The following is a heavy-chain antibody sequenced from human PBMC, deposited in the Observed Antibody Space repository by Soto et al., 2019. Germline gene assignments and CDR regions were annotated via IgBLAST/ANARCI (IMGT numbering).Heavy chain of an antibody. Sequence: GASVKVSCKASGYTFTSYAMHWVRQAPGQRLEWMGWINAGNGNTKYSQKFQGRVTITRDTSASTAYMELSSLRSEDTAVYYCARVAVAGTAHYYYYGMDVWGQGTTVTVSS. J-gene: IGHJ6*02. V-gene: IGHV1-3*01. CDR1: GYTFTSYA. CDR2: INAGNGNT. D-gene: IGHD6-19*01. CDR3: ARVAVAGTAHYYYYGMDV.